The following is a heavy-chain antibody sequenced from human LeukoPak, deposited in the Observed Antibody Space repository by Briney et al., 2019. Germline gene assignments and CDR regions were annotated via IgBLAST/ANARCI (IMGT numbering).Heavy chain of an antibody. V-gene: IGHV3-21*01. CDR2: ISSSSSYI. Sequence: GGSLRLSCAASGFTFSSYSMNWVRQAPGKGLEWVSSISSSSSYIYYADSVKGRFTISRENAKNSLYLQMSSLRAGDTAVYYCARGVRRIFGVVVGEYGLDVWGQGTTVTVSS. CDR1: GFTFSSYS. J-gene: IGHJ6*02. D-gene: IGHD3-3*01. CDR3: ARGVRRIFGVVVGEYGLDV.